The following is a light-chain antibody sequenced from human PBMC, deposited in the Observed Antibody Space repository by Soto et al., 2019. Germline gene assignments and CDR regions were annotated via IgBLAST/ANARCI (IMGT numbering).Light chain of an antibody. CDR3: PPYGRSPIP. Sequence: ESVLTQAPCTLALSPGERATLSCRASQSVISTYLAWYQQKPGPAPRLPLYGASRRAHGIPDRFSGSGSGTDFPPPLRRLEPEDFAVYYCPPYGRSPIPFRQGTRLEIK. J-gene: IGKJ5*01. CDR1: QSVISTY. V-gene: IGKV3-20*01. CDR2: GAS.